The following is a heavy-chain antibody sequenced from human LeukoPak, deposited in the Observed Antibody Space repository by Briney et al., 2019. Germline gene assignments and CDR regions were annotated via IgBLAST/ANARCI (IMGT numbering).Heavy chain of an antibody. CDR2: RNPSSGKT. CDR1: VYTFTNYD. V-gene: IGHV1-8*01. J-gene: IGHJ6*03. D-gene: IGHD3-3*01. CDR3: ARGPPYDFWSARGYSYYSMDV. Sequence: ASVTVSLTSSVYTFTNYDIKWVRQATGRGLEWMGWRNPSSGKTGYAQKFQGRVTMTRDTSISTAYMELSSLRSEDTAVYYCARGPPYDFWSARGYSYYSMDVWGKGTTVTVSS.